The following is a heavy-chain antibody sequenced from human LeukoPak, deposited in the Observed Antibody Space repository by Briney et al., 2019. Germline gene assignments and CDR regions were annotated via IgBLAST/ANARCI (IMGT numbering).Heavy chain of an antibody. CDR2: INPNSGGT. J-gene: IGHJ6*02. CDR3: ATSALGVGDYYYYGMDV. CDR1: GYTFTGYY. V-gene: IGHV1-2*06. Sequence: ASVKVSCKASGYTFTGYYMHWVRQAPGQGLEWMGRINPNSGGTNYAQKFQGRVTMTRDTSISTAYMELSSLRSEDTAVYYCATSALGVGDYYYYGMDVWGQGTTVTVSS. D-gene: IGHD3-16*01.